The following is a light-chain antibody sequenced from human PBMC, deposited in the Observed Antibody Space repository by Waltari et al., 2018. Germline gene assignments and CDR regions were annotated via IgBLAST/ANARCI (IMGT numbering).Light chain of an antibody. CDR2: DAS. CDR3: QQRHNWPLT. V-gene: IGKV3-11*01. CDR1: ESVRSY. J-gene: IGKJ4*01. Sequence: EIVLTQSPATLSLSPGEGATRSCRASESVRSYLAWYQQKPGQAPRLLIYDASNRASGIPARFSGSGSGTDFSLSISSLEPEDFAVYYCQQRHNWPLTFGGGTKVEIK.